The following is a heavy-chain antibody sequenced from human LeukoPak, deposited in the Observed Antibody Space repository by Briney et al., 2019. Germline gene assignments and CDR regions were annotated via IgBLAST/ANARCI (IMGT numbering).Heavy chain of an antibody. CDR3: ARDSDYYDSSGYDV. CDR2: IYTSGST. Sequence: PSETLSLTCTVSGGSISSYYWSWIRQPAGKGLEWIGRIYTSGSTNYNPSLKSRVTMSVDTPKNQFSLKLSSVTAADTAVYYCARDSDYYDSSGYDVWGQGTLVTVSS. CDR1: GGSISSYY. D-gene: IGHD3-22*01. V-gene: IGHV4-4*07. J-gene: IGHJ4*02.